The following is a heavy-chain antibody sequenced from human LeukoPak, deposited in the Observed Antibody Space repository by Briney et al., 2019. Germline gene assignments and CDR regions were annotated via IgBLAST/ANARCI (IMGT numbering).Heavy chain of an antibody. CDR1: GFTFSSYS. V-gene: IGHV3-21*01. CDR3: ARAGIAAAGIDY. D-gene: IGHD6-13*01. CDR2: ISSSSSYI. Sequence: GGSLRLSCAASGFTFSSYSMNWVRQAPGKGREWVSSISSSSSYIYYADSVKGRFTISRDNAKNSLYLQMNSLRAEDTAVYYCARAGIAAAGIDYWGQGALVTVSS. J-gene: IGHJ4*02.